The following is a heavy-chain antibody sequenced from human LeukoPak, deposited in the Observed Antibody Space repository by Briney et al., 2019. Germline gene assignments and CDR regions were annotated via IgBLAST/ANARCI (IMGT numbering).Heavy chain of an antibody. CDR3: ARVTTVTRSPWSWGPKKIGQEVNWFDP. D-gene: IGHD4-17*01. J-gene: IGHJ5*02. Sequence: ASVKVSCKASGYTFSDYSITWVRQAPGQGLEWMGWISPYNADTNYAQNFQGRVTMTTDRSTRTAYMELRNLRSDDTAVHYCARVTTVTRSPWSWGPKKIGQEVNWFDPWGQGTLITVS. CDR2: ISPYNADT. CDR1: GYTFSDYS. V-gene: IGHV1-18*01.